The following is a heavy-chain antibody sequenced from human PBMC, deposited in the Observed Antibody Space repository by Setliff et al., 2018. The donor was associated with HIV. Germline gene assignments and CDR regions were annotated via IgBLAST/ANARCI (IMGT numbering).Heavy chain of an antibody. J-gene: IGHJ3*01. V-gene: IGHV1-2*06. CDR2: INPNNGGT. CDR3: VRPRVFDSFDV. CDR1: GFLVTGYN. Sequence: GASVKVSCKALGFLVTGYNVHWVRQAPGHGPEWLGRINPNNGGTNYAQKFQGRVTMSLDTSTSTVYLELKALTSDDTAVYYCVRPRVFDSFDVWGPGTRVTVSS.